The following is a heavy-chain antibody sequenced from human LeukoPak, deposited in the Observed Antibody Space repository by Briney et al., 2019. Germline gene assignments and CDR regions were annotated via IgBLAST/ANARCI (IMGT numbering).Heavy chain of an antibody. V-gene: IGHV3-30*03. CDR3: ATRLRDGAFDI. D-gene: IGHD5-24*01. Sequence: QPGGSLRLSCAASEFTFSSYGMHWVRQAPGKGLEWVAVISYDGSNKYYADSVKGRFTISRDNSKHTLYLQMNSLGAEDTAVYYCATRLRDGAFDIWGQGTMVTVSS. CDR2: ISYDGSNK. CDR1: EFTFSSYG. J-gene: IGHJ3*02.